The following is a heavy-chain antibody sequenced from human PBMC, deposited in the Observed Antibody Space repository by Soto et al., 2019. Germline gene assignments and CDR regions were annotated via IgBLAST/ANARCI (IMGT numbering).Heavy chain of an antibody. J-gene: IGHJ6*02. CDR2: IYYSGST. V-gene: IGHV4-28*01. D-gene: IGHD4-4*01. CDR1: GYSISSSNW. CDR3: ARNPGSNYPPYSYYGMDV. Sequence: PSETLSLTCAVSGYSISSSNWWGWIRQPPGKGLEWIGYIYYSGSTYYNPSLKSRVTMSVDTSKNQFSLKLSSVTAVDTAVYYCARNPGSNYPPYSYYGMDVWGQGTTVTVSS.